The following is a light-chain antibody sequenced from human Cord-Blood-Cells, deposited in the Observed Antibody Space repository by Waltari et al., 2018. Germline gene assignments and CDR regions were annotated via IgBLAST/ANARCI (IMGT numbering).Light chain of an antibody. J-gene: IGLJ3*02. Sequence: SYELTQPPSVSVSPGQTASIPCSGALSGATYACWYQQKPGQSPVLVIYQDSKRPSGIPERFSGSNSGNTATLTISGTQAMDEADYYCQAWDSSTAYRVFGGGTKLTVL. CDR2: QDS. CDR1: LSGATY. V-gene: IGLV3-1*01. CDR3: QAWDSSTAYRV.